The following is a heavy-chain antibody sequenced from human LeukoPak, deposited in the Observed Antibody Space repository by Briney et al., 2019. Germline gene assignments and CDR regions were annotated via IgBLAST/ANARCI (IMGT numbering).Heavy chain of an antibody. CDR1: GGSVSSGRYY. Sequence: PSETLSLTCTVSGGSVSSGRYYWSWIRQPPGKGLEWIGYYYYSGSTNYNPSLKTRVTISIDTSKNQFSLKLSSVTAADTAVYYCARVPTLSYRFDYWGQGTLVTVSS. J-gene: IGHJ4*02. CDR2: YYYSGST. V-gene: IGHV4-61*01. D-gene: IGHD3-16*02. CDR3: ARVPTLSYRFDY.